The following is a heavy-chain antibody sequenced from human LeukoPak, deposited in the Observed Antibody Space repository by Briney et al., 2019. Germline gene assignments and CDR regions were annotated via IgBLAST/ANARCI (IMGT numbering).Heavy chain of an antibody. CDR3: ARVSKPAWYDYYYMDV. D-gene: IGHD2/OR15-2a*01. Sequence: PGGSLRLSCAASGFTFSSYAMHWVRQAPGKGLEWVAVISYDGSNKYYADSVKGRFTISRDNSQNTLYLQMDSLRVEDTAVYYCARVSKPAWYDYYYMDVWGKGTTVTVSS. J-gene: IGHJ6*03. CDR2: ISYDGSNK. V-gene: IGHV3-30*04. CDR1: GFTFSSYA.